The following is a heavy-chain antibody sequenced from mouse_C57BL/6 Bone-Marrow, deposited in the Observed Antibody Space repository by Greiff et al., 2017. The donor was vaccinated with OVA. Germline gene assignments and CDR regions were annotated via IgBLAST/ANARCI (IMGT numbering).Heavy chain of an antibody. V-gene: IGHV1-69*01. CDR3: AAYYSNSDY. CDR1: GYTFTSYW. CDR2: IDPSDSYT. D-gene: IGHD2-5*01. J-gene: IGHJ2*01. Sequence: QVQLQQSGAELVMPGASVKLSCKASGYTFTSYWMHWVKQRPGQGLEWIGEIDPSDSYTNYNQKFKGKSTLTVDKSSSTAYMQLSSLTSEDSVVYYCAAYYSNSDYWGQGTTLTVSS.